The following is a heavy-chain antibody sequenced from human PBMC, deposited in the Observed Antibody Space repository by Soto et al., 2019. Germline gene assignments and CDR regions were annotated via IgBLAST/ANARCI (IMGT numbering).Heavy chain of an antibody. CDR1: GFTFSSYG. CDR3: AKDSGTGRHYYYGMDV. D-gene: IGHD2-15*01. Sequence: GGSLRLSCAASGFTFSSYGMHWVRQAPGKGLEWVAVISYGENNKYYADSVKGRFTISRDNSKNTLYLQMNSLRAEDTAVYYCAKDSGTGRHYYYGMDVWGQGTTVTVSS. J-gene: IGHJ6*02. CDR2: ISYGENNK. V-gene: IGHV3-30*18.